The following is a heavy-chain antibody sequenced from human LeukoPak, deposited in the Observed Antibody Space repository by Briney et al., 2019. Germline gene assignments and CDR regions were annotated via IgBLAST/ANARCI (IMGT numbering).Heavy chain of an antibody. V-gene: IGHV4-59*08. CDR1: GGSISSYY. CDR2: IYYSGST. J-gene: IGHJ4*02. D-gene: IGHD3-10*01. Sequence: PSETLSLTCTVSGGSISSYYWSWIRQPPGKGLEWIGYIYYSGSTNYNPSLKSRVTISVDTSKNQFSLKLSSVTAADTAVYYCARIWFGELMVFDYWGQGTLVTVSS. CDR3: ARIWFGELMVFDY.